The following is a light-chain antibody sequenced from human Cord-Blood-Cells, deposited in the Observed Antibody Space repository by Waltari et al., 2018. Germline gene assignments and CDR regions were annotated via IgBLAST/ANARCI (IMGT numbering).Light chain of an antibody. CDR3: YSAADNNRV. CDR1: VLAKKY. Sequence: SYELTQPSSLSVSPGQTARISCSGDVLAKKYARWFQQKPGQAPELVMYEDSGRPAGNPGRLCGSSSGTSVTLTISGAQVEDEADYYCYSAADNNRVFGGGTKLTVL. J-gene: IGLJ3*02. CDR2: EDS. V-gene: IGLV3-27*01.